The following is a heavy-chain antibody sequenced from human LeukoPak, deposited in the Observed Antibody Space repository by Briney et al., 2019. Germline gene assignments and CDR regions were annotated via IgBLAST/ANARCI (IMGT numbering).Heavy chain of an antibody. V-gene: IGHV5-51*01. D-gene: IGHD3-16*01. CDR1: GYSFTNSW. J-gene: IGHJ4*02. CDR3: ARLNFYDHVWGSYPTHFDY. CDR2: IYPRDSDT. Sequence: GESLKISCKGSGYSFTNSWIGWVRQMPGKGLEWMGIIYPRDSDTRYSPSFQGQVTISADKSISTAYLQWSSLKASDTAMYYCARLNFYDHVWGSYPTHFDYWGQGTLVTVSS.